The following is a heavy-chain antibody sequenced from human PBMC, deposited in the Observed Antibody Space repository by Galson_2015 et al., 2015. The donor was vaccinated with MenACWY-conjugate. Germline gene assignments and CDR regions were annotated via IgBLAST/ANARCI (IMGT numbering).Heavy chain of an antibody. J-gene: IGHJ3*02. CDR3: ARDGDSSGYYYFAVMAFDI. D-gene: IGHD3-22*01. Sequence: SLRLSCAASGFTFSSYSMNWVRQAPGKGLEWVSYISSSSSTIYYADSVKGRFTISRDNAKNSLYLQMNSLRAEDTAVYYCARDGDSSGYYYFAVMAFDIWGQGTMVTVSS. CDR2: ISSSSSTI. V-gene: IGHV3-48*04. CDR1: GFTFSSYS.